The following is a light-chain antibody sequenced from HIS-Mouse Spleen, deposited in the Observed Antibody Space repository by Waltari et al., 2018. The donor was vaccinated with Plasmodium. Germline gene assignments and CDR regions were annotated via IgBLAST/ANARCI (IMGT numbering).Light chain of an antibody. V-gene: IGLV1-47*01. CDR3: AAWDDSLSGVV. CDR2: RNN. Sequence: QSVLTQPPSASGTPGQSVTITCSGSSSNIGSNYVYWYQQLQVTAPKLLIYRNNQRPSGFPDRFSGSKSGTSATLAISGLRSEDEADYYCAAWDDSLSGVVFGGGTKLTVL. J-gene: IGLJ2*01. CDR1: SSNIGSNY.